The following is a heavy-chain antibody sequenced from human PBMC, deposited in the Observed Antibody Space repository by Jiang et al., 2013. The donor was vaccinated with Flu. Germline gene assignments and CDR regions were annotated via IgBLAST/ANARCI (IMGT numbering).Heavy chain of an antibody. CDR2: LNSDSAYI. Sequence: QLVESGGGLVNPGGSLRLSCAASGFTFNRYTMNWVRQAPGKGLEWVSSLNSDSAYIYYVDSVKGRFTVSRDNAKNSLFLQMDSLRAEDTAVYYCATGGFRDYGGNFDDWGQGTLVTVSS. J-gene: IGHJ4*02. CDR3: ATGGFRDYGGNFDD. CDR1: GFTFNRYT. V-gene: IGHV3-21*01. D-gene: IGHD4-23*01.